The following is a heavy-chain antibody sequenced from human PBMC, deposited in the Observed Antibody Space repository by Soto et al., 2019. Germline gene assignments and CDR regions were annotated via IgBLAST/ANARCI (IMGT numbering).Heavy chain of an antibody. CDR1: GGSISSGGYY. Sequence: SETLSLTCTVSGGSISSGGYYWSWIRQHPGKGLEWIGYIYYSGSTYYNPSLKSRVTISVDTSKNQFSLKLSSVTAADTAVYYCARDSPYCSSTSCSFGAFDIWGQGTMVTVSS. J-gene: IGHJ3*02. D-gene: IGHD2-2*01. V-gene: IGHV4-31*03. CDR3: ARDSPYCSSTSCSFGAFDI. CDR2: IYYSGST.